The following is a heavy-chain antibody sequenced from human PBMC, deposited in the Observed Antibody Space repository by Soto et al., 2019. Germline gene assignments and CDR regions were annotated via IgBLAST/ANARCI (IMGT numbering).Heavy chain of an antibody. CDR3: ARDRLRLGELSLIGYFDY. V-gene: IGHV3-30*15. J-gene: IGHJ4*02. CDR1: GFTFTSYA. D-gene: IGHD3-16*02. Sequence: QVQLVESGGSVVQPGRSLRLSCEASGFTFTSYAMHWVRQAPGKGLEWVAVISYDGINEYYADSVKGRFTISSDNSKNTLFLQMSSLRVGDTAVYYCARDRLRLGELSLIGYFDYWGQGTLVTVSS. CDR2: ISYDGINE.